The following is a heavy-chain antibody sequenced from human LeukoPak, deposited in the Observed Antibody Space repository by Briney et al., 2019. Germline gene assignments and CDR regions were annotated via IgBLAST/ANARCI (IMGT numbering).Heavy chain of an antibody. CDR2: ISAYNGNT. J-gene: IGHJ4*02. CDR1: GYTFTSYG. D-gene: IGHD2-15*01. CDR3: AYCSGGSCFKFDY. V-gene: IGHV1-18*01. Sequence: ASVKVSCKASGYTFTSYGISWVRQAPGQGLEWMGLISAYNGNTNYAQKLQGRVTMTTDTSKNTPYMELKSLRSDDTAVYYCAYCSGGSCFKFDYWGQGTLVTVSS.